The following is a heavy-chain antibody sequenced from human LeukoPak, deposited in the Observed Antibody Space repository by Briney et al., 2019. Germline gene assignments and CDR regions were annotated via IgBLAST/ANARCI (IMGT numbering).Heavy chain of an antibody. J-gene: IGHJ4*02. V-gene: IGHV1-69*01. CDR3: AGRRALRFLEWFYDY. CDR2: NIPIFGTA. Sequence: ASVKVSCKASGGTFSSYAISWVRQTPGQELEWMGGNIPIFGTANYAQKFQGRVTTTADESTSPAYMEWSSLRSEDTAVYYCAGRRALRFLEWFYDYWGQGTLVTVSS. D-gene: IGHD3-3*01. CDR1: GGTFSSYA.